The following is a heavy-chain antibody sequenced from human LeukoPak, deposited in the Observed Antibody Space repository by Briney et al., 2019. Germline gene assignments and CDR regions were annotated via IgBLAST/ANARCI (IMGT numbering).Heavy chain of an antibody. V-gene: IGHV4-59*01. J-gene: IGHJ6*03. CDR3: ARDPLSSYYYMDV. CDR1: GGSISSYY. Sequence: SETLSLTCTVSGGSISSYYWSWFRQPPGKGLEWIGYFYYSGSTNYNPSLKSRVTMSVDTSKTQFSLKLTSVTAADTAVYYCARDPLSSYYYMDVWGKGTTVTVSS. CDR2: FYYSGST.